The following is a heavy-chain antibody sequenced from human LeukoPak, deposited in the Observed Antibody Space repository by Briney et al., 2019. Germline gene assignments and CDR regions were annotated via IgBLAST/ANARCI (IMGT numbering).Heavy chain of an antibody. CDR2: IRYDGSNK. CDR3: AKASSGYSYGYDAFDI. D-gene: IGHD5-18*01. V-gene: IGHV3-30*02. J-gene: IGHJ3*02. CDR1: GFTFSSYG. Sequence: PGGSLRLSCAASGFTFSSYGMHWVRQAPGKGLEWVAFIRYDGSNKYYADSVKGRFTISRDNSKNTLYLHMNSLRAEDTAVYYCAKASSGYSYGYDAFDIWGQGTMVTVSS.